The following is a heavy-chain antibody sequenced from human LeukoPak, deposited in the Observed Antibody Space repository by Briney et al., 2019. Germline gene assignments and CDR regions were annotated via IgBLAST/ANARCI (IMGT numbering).Heavy chain of an antibody. J-gene: IGHJ6*02. CDR1: GFTFSSYG. CDR2: ISYDGINK. CDR3: AKDGQQYYYYGMDV. Sequence: GGSLRLSCAASGFTFSSYGIHWVRQAPGKGLEWVAVISYDGINKYYAESVKGRFTISRDNSKNTLYLQMNSLRAEDTAVYYCAKDGQQYYYYGMDVWGQGTTVTVSS. V-gene: IGHV3-30*18.